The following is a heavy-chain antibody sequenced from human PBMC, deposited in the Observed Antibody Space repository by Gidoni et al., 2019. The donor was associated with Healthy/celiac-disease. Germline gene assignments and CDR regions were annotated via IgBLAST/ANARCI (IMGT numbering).Heavy chain of an antibody. CDR3: ARRESSSWFDYYYYGMDV. CDR1: GFTFSSYG. Sequence: QVQLVESGGGVVQPGRSLRLSCAASGFTFSSYGMHWVRQAPGKGLEWVAVIWYDGSNKYYADSVKGRFTISRDNSKNTLYLQMNSLRAEDTAVYYCARRESSSWFDYYYYGMDVWGQGTTVTVSS. V-gene: IGHV3-33*01. D-gene: IGHD6-13*01. CDR2: IWYDGSNK. J-gene: IGHJ6*02.